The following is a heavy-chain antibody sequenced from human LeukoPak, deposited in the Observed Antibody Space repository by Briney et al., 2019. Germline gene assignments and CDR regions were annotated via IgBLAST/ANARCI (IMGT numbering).Heavy chain of an antibody. V-gene: IGHV1-2*02. Sequence: GESLKISCKGSGYSFTSYYMHWVRQAPGQGLEWMGWINPNSGGTNYAQKFQGRVTMTRDTSISTAYMELSRLRSDDTAVYYCARAPSIRVITNFDYWGQGTLVTVSS. CDR2: INPNSGGT. CDR1: GYSFTSYY. CDR3: ARAPSIRVITNFDY. D-gene: IGHD3-16*02. J-gene: IGHJ4*02.